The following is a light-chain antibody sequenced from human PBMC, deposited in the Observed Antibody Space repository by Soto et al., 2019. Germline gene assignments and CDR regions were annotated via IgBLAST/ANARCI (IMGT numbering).Light chain of an antibody. CDR2: GAS. Sequence: DTVLTQSPATLSLSPGERATLSCRASQSVSNNYLAWYQQKPGQAPRLLIYGASTRATGIPARFSGSGSGTEFTLTISSLQSEDFAVYYCQQYSIWRTFGQGTKVDIK. V-gene: IGKV3-15*01. J-gene: IGKJ1*01. CDR3: QQYSIWRT. CDR1: QSVSNN.